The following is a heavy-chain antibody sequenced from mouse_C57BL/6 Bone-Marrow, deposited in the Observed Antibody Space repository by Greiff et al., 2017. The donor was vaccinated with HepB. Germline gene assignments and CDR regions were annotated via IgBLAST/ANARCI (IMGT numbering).Heavy chain of an antibody. Sequence: QVQLQQPGAELVRPGSSVKLSCKASGYTFTSYWMHWVKQRPIQGLEWIGNIDPSDSETHYNQKFKDKATLTVDKSSSTAYMQLSSLTSEDSAVYYCVSSDYDVDYAMDYWGQGTSVTVSS. V-gene: IGHV1-52*01. CDR1: GYTFTSYW. J-gene: IGHJ4*01. CDR2: IDPSDSET. CDR3: VSSDYDVDYAMDY. D-gene: IGHD2-4*01.